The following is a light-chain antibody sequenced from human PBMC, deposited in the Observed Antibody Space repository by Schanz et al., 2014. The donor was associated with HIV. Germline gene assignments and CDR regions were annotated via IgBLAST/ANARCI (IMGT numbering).Light chain of an antibody. CDR3: VLYMGSGIRV. CDR1: SGSVSTRHY. Sequence: QAVVTQEPSFSVSPGGTVTLTCGLSSGSVSTRHYPSWYQQTPGQAPRTLIYTTNTRSSGVPDRFSGSILGNKAALTITGAQADDESDYYCVLYMGSGIRVFGGGTKLTVL. V-gene: IGLV8-61*01. J-gene: IGLJ3*02. CDR2: TTN.